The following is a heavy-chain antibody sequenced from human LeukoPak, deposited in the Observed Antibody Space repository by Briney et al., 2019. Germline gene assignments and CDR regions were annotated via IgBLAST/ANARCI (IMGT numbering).Heavy chain of an antibody. CDR3: ARWASGTGDY. Sequence: SETLSLTCTVSGGSISSYYWSWIRQPPGKGLEWIGYIYYSGSTNYNPSLKSRVTISVDTSKNQFSLKLSSVTAADTAVYYCARWASGTGDYWGQGTLVTVSS. J-gene: IGHJ4*02. CDR2: IYYSGST. D-gene: IGHD3-10*01. V-gene: IGHV4-59*01. CDR1: GGSISSYY.